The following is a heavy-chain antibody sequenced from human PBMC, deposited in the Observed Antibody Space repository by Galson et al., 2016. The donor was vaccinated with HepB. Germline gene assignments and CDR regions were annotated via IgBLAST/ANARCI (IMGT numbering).Heavy chain of an antibody. CDR2: ISQSGIT. CDR3: GSSHGGY. CDR1: AGSVSSGGYY. D-gene: IGHD3-10*01. V-gene: IGHV4-61*08. Sequence: SETLSLTCTVSAGSVSSGGYYWGWLRQPPGKGLEWIGDISQSGITNYNPSLKSRVTISLDTSQNQFSLSLSSVTAADTAVYLCGSSHGGYWGQGTLVTVSS. J-gene: IGHJ4*02.